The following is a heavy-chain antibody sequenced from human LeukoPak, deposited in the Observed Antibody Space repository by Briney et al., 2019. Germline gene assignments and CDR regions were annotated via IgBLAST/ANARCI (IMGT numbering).Heavy chain of an antibody. CDR2: IYTSGSN. V-gene: IGHV4-61*02. D-gene: IGHD6-13*01. Sequence: SETLSLTCTVSGGSISSGSYYWSWLRQPAGKGLEWIGRIYTSGSNNYNPSLKSRVTISVDTSKNQFSLKLSSVTAADTAVYYCARVGAARSFDYWGQGTLVTVSS. CDR1: GGSISSGSYY. J-gene: IGHJ4*02. CDR3: ARVGAARSFDY.